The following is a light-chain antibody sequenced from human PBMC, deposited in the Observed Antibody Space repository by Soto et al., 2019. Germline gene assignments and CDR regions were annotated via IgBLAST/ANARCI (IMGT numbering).Light chain of an antibody. CDR3: QQYGSSPRT. CDR1: QSVTSNY. Sequence: ETVLTQSPGTLSLSPGERATLSCRASQSVTSNYLAWYQLKPGQAPRLLVYGATNRATGIPDTFRGSGSGTDFTLTISNLEPEDFAVYCCQQYGSSPRTLGQGTKLELK. J-gene: IGKJ2*02. V-gene: IGKV3-20*01. CDR2: GAT.